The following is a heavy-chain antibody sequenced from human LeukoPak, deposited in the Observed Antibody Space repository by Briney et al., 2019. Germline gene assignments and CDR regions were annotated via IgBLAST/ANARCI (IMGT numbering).Heavy chain of an antibody. CDR1: GGTFSSYA. CDR2: IIPILGIA. D-gene: IGHD3-16*01. CDR3: ARSPPIMITFGGVIWFDP. J-gene: IGHJ5*02. Sequence: ASVKVSCKASGGTFSSYAISRVRQAPGQGLEWMGRIIPILGIANYAQKFQGRVTITADKSTSTAYMELSSLRSEDTAVYYCARSPPIMITFGGVIWFDPWGQGTLVTVSS. V-gene: IGHV1-69*04.